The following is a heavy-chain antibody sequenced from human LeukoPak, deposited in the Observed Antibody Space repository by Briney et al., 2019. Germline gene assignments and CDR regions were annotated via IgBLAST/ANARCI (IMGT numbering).Heavy chain of an antibody. CDR3: AREIEAFDL. V-gene: IGHV3-21*01. CDR1: GFMFSTNQ. J-gene: IGHJ3*01. Sequence: GGSLRLSCAASGFMFSTNQMNWVRQAPGKGLEWVASIGTSSNYRYYADSVQGRFTISRDNAEKSLYLQMDSLRAEDTAVYYCAREIEAFDLWGQGTMVTVSS. CDR2: IGTSSNYR.